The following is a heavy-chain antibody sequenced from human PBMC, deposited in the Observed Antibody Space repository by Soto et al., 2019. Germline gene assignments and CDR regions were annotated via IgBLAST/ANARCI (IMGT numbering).Heavy chain of an antibody. Sequence: QVQLVQSGAEVKKPGASVKVSCKASGYTFTSYGISWVRQAPGQGLEWMGWISAYNGNTNYAQKLQGRVTMTTDTATSTAYMELRGLRSDDTAVYYCARDRPQYYDVWSGWVCGCDYWGQGTLVTVSS. CDR1: GYTFTSYG. D-gene: IGHD3-3*01. CDR3: ARDRPQYYDVWSGWVCGCDY. J-gene: IGHJ4*02. CDR2: ISAYNGNT. V-gene: IGHV1-18*01.